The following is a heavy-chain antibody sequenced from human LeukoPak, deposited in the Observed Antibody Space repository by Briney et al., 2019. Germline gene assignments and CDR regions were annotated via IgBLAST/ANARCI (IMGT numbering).Heavy chain of an antibody. V-gene: IGHV1-2*02. CDR3: ARGPYGAARPTGRLGFDP. Sequence: ASVKVSCKASGYTFTGYYMHWVRQAPGQGLEWMGWINPNSGGTNYAQKFQGRVTMTRDTSISTAYMELSRLGSDDTAVYYCARGPYGAARPTGRLGFDPWAREPWSPSPQ. CDR2: INPNSGGT. D-gene: IGHD6-6*01. CDR1: GYTFTGYY. J-gene: IGHJ5*02.